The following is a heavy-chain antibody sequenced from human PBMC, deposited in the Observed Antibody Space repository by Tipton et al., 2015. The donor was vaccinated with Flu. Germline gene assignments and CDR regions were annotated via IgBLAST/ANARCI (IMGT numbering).Heavy chain of an antibody. V-gene: IGHV4-34*01. Sequence: QVQLVQSGGGLVQPGGSLRLSCAASGFTFSTYWMGWIRQPPGKGLEWIGDIGQSGSPNYNPSLKSRVSISLDTSKNQFSLKLTSVTAADTAVYYCARKWPTWSGDHRGYFDLWGRDTLVTVSS. J-gene: IGHJ2*01. CDR1: GFTFSTYW. D-gene: IGHD3-3*01. CDR3: ARKWPTWSGDHRGYFDL. CDR2: IGQSGSP.